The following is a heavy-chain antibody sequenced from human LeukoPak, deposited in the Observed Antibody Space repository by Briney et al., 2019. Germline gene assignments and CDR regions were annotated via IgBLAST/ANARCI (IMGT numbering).Heavy chain of an antibody. J-gene: IGHJ3*02. D-gene: IGHD3-22*01. CDR2: INTNTGNP. CDR1: GYTFTKYT. V-gene: IGHV7-4-1*02. Sequence: ASVKVSCKASGYTFTKYTMNWVRQAPGQGLEWMGWINTNTGNPAYAQGLTGRFVFSLDTSVTTAYLQISSLKAEDTAVYYCARLDYYDSSGYLEFVDAFDIWGQGTMVTVSS. CDR3: ARLDYYDSSGYLEFVDAFDI.